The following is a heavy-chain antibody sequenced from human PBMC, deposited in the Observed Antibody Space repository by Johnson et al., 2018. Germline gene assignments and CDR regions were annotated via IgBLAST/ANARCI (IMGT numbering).Heavy chain of an antibody. D-gene: IGHD3-10*01. J-gene: IGHJ3*02. CDR2: INPSGGST. CDR1: GYTFTSYY. V-gene: IGHV1-46*01. Sequence: QVQLVESGAEVKKPGASVKVSCKASGYTFTSYYMHWVRQAPGQGLEWMGIINPSGGSTSYAQKFQDRVTMTRDTSTGTVYMELSSLRSEDTAVYYCARGGLARGAFDIWGQGTMVTVSS. CDR3: ARGGLARGAFDI.